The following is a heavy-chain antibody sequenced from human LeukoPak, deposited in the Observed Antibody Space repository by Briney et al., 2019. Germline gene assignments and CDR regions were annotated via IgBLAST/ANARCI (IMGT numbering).Heavy chain of an antibody. V-gene: IGHV4-31*03. Sequence: SETLSLTCTVSGGSISSGVYYWSWIRQHPGKGLEWIGYIYYSGSTYYNPSLKSRVTISVDTSKNQFSLKLSSVTAADTAVYYCARGLGSGSYSAFDIWGQGTMVTVSS. CDR1: GGSISSGVYY. D-gene: IGHD1-26*01. J-gene: IGHJ3*02. CDR2: IYYSGST. CDR3: ARGLGSGSYSAFDI.